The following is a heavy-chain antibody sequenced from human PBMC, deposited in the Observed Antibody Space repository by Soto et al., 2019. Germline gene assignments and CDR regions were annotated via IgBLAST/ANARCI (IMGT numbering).Heavy chain of an antibody. CDR1: GYTFTGYA. CDR2: ISAYNGNT. Sequence: ASVKVSCKASGYTFTGYAMHWVRQAPGQRLEWMGWISAYNGNTNYAQKFQGRVTITTDKSTSTAYMELSSLRSEDTAVYYCARDKRGYCGGDCANSYYYYGMDVWGQGTTVTVSS. CDR3: ARDKRGYCGGDCANSYYYYGMDV. J-gene: IGHJ6*02. D-gene: IGHD2-21*02. V-gene: IGHV1-3*01.